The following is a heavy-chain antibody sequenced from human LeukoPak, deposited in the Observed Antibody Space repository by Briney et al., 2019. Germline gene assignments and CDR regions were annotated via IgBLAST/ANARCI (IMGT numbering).Heavy chain of an antibody. Sequence: ETLSLTCTVSGDSISNYYWSWFRQPPGKGLEWVSLVSVSGNSTFYADSVKGRFTISRDNSKNTLYLQMNNLRAEDTAVYYCAMGGDITTSQFDYWGQGTLATVSS. D-gene: IGHD5-12*01. CDR1: GDSISNYY. CDR3: AMGGDITTSQFDY. V-gene: IGHV3-23*01. CDR2: VSVSGNST. J-gene: IGHJ4*02.